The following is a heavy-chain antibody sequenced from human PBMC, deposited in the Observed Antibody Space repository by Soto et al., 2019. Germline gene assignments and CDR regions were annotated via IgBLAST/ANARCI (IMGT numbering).Heavy chain of an antibody. CDR3: ARHVVRGNDFWSGYYLRNDWFDP. CDR2: IYYSGST. Sequence: PSETLSLTCTVSGGSISSSSYYWGWIRQPPGKGLEWIGSIYYSGSTYYNPSLKSRVTISVDTSKNQFSLKLSSVTAADTAVYYCARHVVRGNDFWSGYYLRNDWFDPWGQGTLVTVSS. D-gene: IGHD3-3*01. V-gene: IGHV4-39*01. CDR1: GGSISSSSYY. J-gene: IGHJ5*02.